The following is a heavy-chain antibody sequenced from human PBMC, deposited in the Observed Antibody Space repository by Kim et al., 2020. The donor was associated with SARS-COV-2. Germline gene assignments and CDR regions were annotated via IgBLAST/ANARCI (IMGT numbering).Heavy chain of an antibody. J-gene: IGHJ4*02. D-gene: IGHD3-22*01. Sequence: APKVQGRVTMTTDTSTSTAYMELRSLRSDDTAVYYCARGSSSGYRPTFDYWGQGTLVTVSS. V-gene: IGHV1-18*01. CDR3: ARGSSSGYRPTFDY.